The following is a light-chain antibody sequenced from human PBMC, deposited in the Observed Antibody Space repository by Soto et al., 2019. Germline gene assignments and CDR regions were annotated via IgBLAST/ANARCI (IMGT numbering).Light chain of an antibody. CDR1: QGISNY. J-gene: IGKJ2*01. CDR3: QHYNTAPYT. CDR2: YAS. Sequence: DIQMTQSPASLSVSVGDRVTITCRASQGISNYLAWYQQKPGNVPKLLIYYASTLQSGVPSRFSGSGSGTYFPLTISSLAHDDVATYYCQHYNTAPYTFGQGTKLEIK. V-gene: IGKV1-27*01.